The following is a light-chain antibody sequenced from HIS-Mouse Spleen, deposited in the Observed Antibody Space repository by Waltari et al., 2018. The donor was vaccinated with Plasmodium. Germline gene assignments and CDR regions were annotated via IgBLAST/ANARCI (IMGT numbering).Light chain of an antibody. CDR2: GAS. CDR3: QQYNNWSFT. V-gene: IGKV3-15*01. J-gene: IGKJ3*01. CDR1: QGVSSN. Sequence: DIVMTQSPATLSVSPEERATLTCRASQGVSSNLAWYQHKPGQAPMLLIYGASTRATGIPARFSGSGSGTEFTLTISSLQSEDFAVYYCQQYNNWSFTFGPGTKVDIK.